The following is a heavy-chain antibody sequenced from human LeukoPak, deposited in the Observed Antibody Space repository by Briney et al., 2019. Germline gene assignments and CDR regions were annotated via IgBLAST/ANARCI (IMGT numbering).Heavy chain of an antibody. CDR1: GFTFSSYW. J-gene: IGHJ5*02. CDR2: IKQDGSEK. V-gene: IGHV3-7*01. Sequence: GGSLRLSCAASGFTFSSYWMSWVRQAPGKGLEWVANIKQDGSEKYYVDSVKGRFTISRDNAKNSLYLQMNSLRAKDTAVYYCARDRARITIFGVVIKNWFDPWGQGTLVTVSS. D-gene: IGHD3-3*01. CDR3: ARDRARITIFGVVIKNWFDP.